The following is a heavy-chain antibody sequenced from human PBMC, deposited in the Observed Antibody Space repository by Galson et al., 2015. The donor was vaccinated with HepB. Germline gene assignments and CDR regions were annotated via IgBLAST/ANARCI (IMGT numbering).Heavy chain of an antibody. Sequence: SVKVSCKASGYTFTDYAMHWVRQAPGQRPEWMGWINAGKGNRKYSKKFQGRVTITRETSASTAYIELTSLTSEDTAVYYCARGHCGGDCFLVDWGQGTLVTVSS. CDR3: ARGHCGGDCFLVD. J-gene: IGHJ4*02. V-gene: IGHV1-3*01. CDR2: INAGKGNR. D-gene: IGHD2-21*02. CDR1: GYTFTDYA.